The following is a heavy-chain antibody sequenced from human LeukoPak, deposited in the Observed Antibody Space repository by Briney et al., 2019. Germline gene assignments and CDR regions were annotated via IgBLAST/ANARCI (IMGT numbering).Heavy chain of an antibody. J-gene: IGHJ4*02. V-gene: IGHV3-21*01. CDR3: AREGQDYGDYAPYYFGY. CDR2: ISSSSSYI. D-gene: IGHD4-17*01. CDR1: GFTFSSYS. Sequence: GGSLRLSCAASGFTFSSYSMNWVRQAPGKGLEWVSSISSSSSYIYYADSVKGRFTISRDNAKNSLYLQMNSLRAEDTAVYYCAREGQDYGDYAPYYFGYWGQGTLVTVSS.